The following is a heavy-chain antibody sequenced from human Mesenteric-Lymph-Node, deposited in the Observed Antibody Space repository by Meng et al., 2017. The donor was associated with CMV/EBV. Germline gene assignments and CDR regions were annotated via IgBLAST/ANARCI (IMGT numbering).Heavy chain of an antibody. CDR3: VKERDYYYGLGV. Sequence: GESLKISCAASGFTFSSYSMNWVRQAPGKGLEWVSSITSSSSYIYYADSVKGRFTISRDNAKNSLYLQMNSLRTEDTAFYYCVKERDYYYGLGVWGQGTTVTVSS. CDR1: GFTFSSYS. V-gene: IGHV3-21*04. CDR2: ITSSSSYI. J-gene: IGHJ6*02.